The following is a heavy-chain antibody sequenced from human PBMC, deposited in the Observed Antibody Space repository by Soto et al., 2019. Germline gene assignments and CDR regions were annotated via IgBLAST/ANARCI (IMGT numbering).Heavy chain of an antibody. CDR2: IVVGSGNT. J-gene: IGHJ6*02. V-gene: IGHV1-58*01. Sequence: GTPAEVSWKASGVTLNSSAVRWLRQAHGQRLEWIGWIVVGSGNTNYAQKFQERVTITRDMSTSTAYMELSSLRSEDTAVYYCARDLPNYYDTDDYYSCGRDVWGQGPPVTV. D-gene: IGHD3-22*01. CDR1: GVTLNSSA. CDR3: ARDLPNYYDTDDYYSCGRDV.